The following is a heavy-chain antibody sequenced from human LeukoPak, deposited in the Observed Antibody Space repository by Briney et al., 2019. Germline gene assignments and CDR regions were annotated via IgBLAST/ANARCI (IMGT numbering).Heavy chain of an antibody. Sequence: GGSLRLSCAASGFTFSDHYMSWIRQAPGKGLEWLAYINNSGTTTVYADSVKGRFTISRDNAKNSLYLQMNSLRAEDTAVYYCARAPRLSDYWGQGTLVTVSS. J-gene: IGHJ4*02. CDR2: INNSGTTT. V-gene: IGHV3-11*01. D-gene: IGHD6-19*01. CDR1: GFTFSDHY. CDR3: ARAPRLSDY.